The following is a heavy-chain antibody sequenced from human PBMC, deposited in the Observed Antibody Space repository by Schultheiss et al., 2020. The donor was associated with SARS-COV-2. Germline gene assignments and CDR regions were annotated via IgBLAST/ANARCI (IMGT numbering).Heavy chain of an antibody. J-gene: IGHJ6*02. CDR3: ARDIPSNGMDV. V-gene: IGHV4-31*11. Sequence: SETLSLTCAVSGYSISSGYYWSWIRQPPGKGLEWIGYIYYSGSTYYNPSLKSRVTISVDTSKNQFSLKLSSVTAADTAVYYCARDIPSNGMDVWGQGTTVTVSS. CDR2: IYYSGST. CDR1: GYSISSGYY.